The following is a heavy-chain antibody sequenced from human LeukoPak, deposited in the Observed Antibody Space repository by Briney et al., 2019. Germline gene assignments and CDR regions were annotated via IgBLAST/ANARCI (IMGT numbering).Heavy chain of an antibody. CDR3: AELGITMIGGV. CDR1: GFTFDDYA. J-gene: IGHJ6*04. CDR2: ISRNSGSI. D-gene: IGHD3-10*02. V-gene: IGHV3-9*01. Sequence: GGSLRLSCAASGFTFDDYAMHWVRQAPGKGLEWVSGISRNSGSIGYADSVKGRFTISRDNAKNSLYLQMNSLRAEDTAVYYCAELGITMIGGVWGKGTTVTISS.